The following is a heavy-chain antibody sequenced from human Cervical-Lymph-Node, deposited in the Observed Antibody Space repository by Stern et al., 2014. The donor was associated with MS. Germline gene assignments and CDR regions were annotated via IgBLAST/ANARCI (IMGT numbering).Heavy chain of an antibody. J-gene: IGHJ4*02. CDR3: ARLRVGDITRDY. D-gene: IGHD1-26*01. CDR2: INTKTGIP. CDR1: GYTFTDYG. V-gene: IGHV7-4-1*02. Sequence: QLVQSGSELKKPGASVKVSCKASGYTFTDYGINWVRQAPGQGLEWMGWINTKTGIPTYAQAFTGRFVFSFDTSASTAYLHISGLKADDTAVYYCARLRVGDITRDYWGQGTLVTVSS.